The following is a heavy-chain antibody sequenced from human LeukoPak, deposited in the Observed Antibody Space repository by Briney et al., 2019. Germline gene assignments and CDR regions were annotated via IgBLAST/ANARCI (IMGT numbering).Heavy chain of an antibody. CDR1: GFTFDDYA. V-gene: IGHV3-9*01. CDR3: AKDTGYSSSWYYFDY. CDR2: ISWNSGSI. J-gene: IGHJ4*02. D-gene: IGHD6-13*01. Sequence: PGRSLRLSCAASGFTFDDYAMHWVRQAPGKGLEWVSGISWNSGSIGYADSVKGRFTISRDNAKNSLYLQMNSLRAEDTALYYCAKDTGYSSSWYYFDYWGQGTLVTVSS.